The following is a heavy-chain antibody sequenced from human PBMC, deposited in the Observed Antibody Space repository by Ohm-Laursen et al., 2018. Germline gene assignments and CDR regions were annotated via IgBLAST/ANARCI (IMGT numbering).Heavy chain of an antibody. V-gene: IGHV3-11*01. J-gene: IGHJ4*02. CDR2: ISSSGSTI. Sequence: GSLRLSCAASGFTFSDYYMSWIRQAPGKGLEWVSYISSSGSTIYYADSVKGRFTISRDNAKNSLYLQMNSLRAEDTAVYYCARGGADYYDSSGYHYFDYWGQGTLVTVSS. CDR1: GFTFSDYY. D-gene: IGHD3-22*01. CDR3: ARGGADYYDSSGYHYFDY.